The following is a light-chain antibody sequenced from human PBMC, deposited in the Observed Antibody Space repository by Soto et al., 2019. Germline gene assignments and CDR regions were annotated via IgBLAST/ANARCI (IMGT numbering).Light chain of an antibody. CDR3: LQDYNYPWT. V-gene: IGKV1-6*01. J-gene: IGKJ1*01. CDR1: QGIRNG. Sequence: AIQMTQSPSSLSASAGDIVTITCRASQGIRNGLGWYQQKPGKAPNLLIYAASSLQSGVPSRFSGSGSGTDFTLTISSLQPEDFATYYCLQDYNYPWTLGQGTKVDIK. CDR2: AAS.